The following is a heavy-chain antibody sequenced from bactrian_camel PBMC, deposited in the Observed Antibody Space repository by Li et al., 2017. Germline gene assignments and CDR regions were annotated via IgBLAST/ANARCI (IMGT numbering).Heavy chain of an antibody. CDR3: AADPRPCPIVRATGDSFTI. CDR1: GYTYNRNC. D-gene: IGHD4*01. V-gene: IGHV3-3*01. CDR2: IYDAAVMT. Sequence: HVQLVESGGGSVQAGGSLRLSCAASGYTYNRNCMAWFRQAPGKEREAVAVIYDAAVMTWYSDSVKGRFAISRDSAKNTVDLQMNSLKPGDTAMYYCAADPRPCPIVRATGDSFTIWGQGTQVTVS. J-gene: IGHJ4*01.